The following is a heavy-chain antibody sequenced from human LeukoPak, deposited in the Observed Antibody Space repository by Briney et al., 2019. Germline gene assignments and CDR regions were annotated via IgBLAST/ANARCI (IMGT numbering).Heavy chain of an antibody. CDR2: IYHSGST. CDR3: ARVEYSSGWYFDY. J-gene: IGHJ4*02. V-gene: IGHV4-39*07. D-gene: IGHD6-19*01. CDR1: GGSISSGSYY. Sequence: SQTLSLTCTVSGGSISSGSYYWGWIRQPPGKGLEWIGSIYHSGSTYYNPSLKSRVTISVDTSKNQFSLKLSSVTAADTAVYYCARVEYSSGWYFDYWGQGTLVTVSS.